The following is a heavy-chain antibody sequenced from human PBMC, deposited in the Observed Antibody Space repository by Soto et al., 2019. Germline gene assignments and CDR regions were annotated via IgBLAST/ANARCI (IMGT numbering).Heavy chain of an antibody. CDR2: IGVYNGKT. J-gene: IGHJ6*02. Sequence: QEQLVQSGGEVKKPGASVRVSCKASGYTFTKYGITWVRQAPGQGLEWMGWIGVYNGKTNYAQKLQGRVIMTADTSASTAYMELRSLRSDDTAVYYCSRARYCTSPSCYNHYYYGMDIWGQGTTVSVSS. D-gene: IGHD2-2*02. CDR3: SRARYCTSPSCYNHYYYGMDI. CDR1: GYTFTKYG. V-gene: IGHV1-18*04.